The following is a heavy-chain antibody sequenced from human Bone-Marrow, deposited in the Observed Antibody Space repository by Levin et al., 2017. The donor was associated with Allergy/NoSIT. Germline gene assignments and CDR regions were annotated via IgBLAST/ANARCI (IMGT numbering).Heavy chain of an antibody. CDR1: GGTFSSYA. J-gene: IGHJ5*02. CDR3: ARGPLVWDDSSGYFFGNWFDP. V-gene: IGHV1-69*06. D-gene: IGHD3-22*01. Sequence: SVKVSCKASGGTFSSYAISWVRQAPGQGLEWMGGIIPIFGTANYAQKFQGRVTITADKSTSTAYMELSSLRSEDTAVYYCARGPLVWDDSSGYFFGNWFDPWGQGTLVTVSS. CDR2: IIPIFGTA.